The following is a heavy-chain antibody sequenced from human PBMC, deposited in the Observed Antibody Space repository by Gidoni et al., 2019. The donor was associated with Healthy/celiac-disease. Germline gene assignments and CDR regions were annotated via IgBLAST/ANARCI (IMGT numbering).Heavy chain of an antibody. J-gene: IGHJ4*02. Sequence: EVQLMEAGGGLVQPGRSLRLTCAASGFTFDDYAMHWCLQAPGKGLEWVSGISWISGSIGYADSVKGRFTISCDNATNSLYLQMNSLRAEDTALYYCAKDIASCVTTYYFDYWGQGTLVTVSS. CDR3: AKDIASCVTTYYFDY. V-gene: IGHV3-9*01. CDR2: ISWISGSI. D-gene: IGHD1-1*01. CDR1: GFTFDDYA.